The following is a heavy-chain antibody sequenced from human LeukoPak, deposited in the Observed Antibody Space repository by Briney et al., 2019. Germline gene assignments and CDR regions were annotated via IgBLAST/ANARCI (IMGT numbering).Heavy chain of an antibody. J-gene: IGHJ4*02. V-gene: IGHV3-49*03. D-gene: IGHD2-21*02. CDR3: TRCGGDCSYDPVDY. CDR1: GFTFGDYA. Sequence: GGSLRLSCTASGFTFGDYAMSWFRQAPGKGLEWVGFIRSKAYGGTTEYAASVKGRSTISRDDSKSIAYLQMNSLKTEDTAVYYCTRCGGDCSYDPVDYWGQGTLVTVSS. CDR2: IRSKAYGGTT.